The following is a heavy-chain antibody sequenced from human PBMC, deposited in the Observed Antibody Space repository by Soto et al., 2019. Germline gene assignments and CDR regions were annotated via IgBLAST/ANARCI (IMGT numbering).Heavy chain of an antibody. J-gene: IGHJ6*02. D-gene: IGHD2-2*01. V-gene: IGHV4-59*01. CDR1: GVSIVYYY. Sequence: SETLSLTCSVSGVSIVYYYWNWIRKPPGKGLEWLGHIYYTGITAYNPSLNSRITISVDTSKNQISLNLGSVTAADTAVYYCASLPARHYYHGVDVWCPGTAVTVSS. CDR2: IYYTGIT. CDR3: ASLPARHYYHGVDV.